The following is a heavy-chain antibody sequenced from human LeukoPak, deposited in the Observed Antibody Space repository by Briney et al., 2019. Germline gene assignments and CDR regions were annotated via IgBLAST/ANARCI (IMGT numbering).Heavy chain of an antibody. CDR3: ARDLGKLSLYRGRYMDV. V-gene: IGHV4-31*03. D-gene: IGHD3-16*02. Sequence: SETLSLTCTVSGGSITSGGYYWSWIRQHPGKGLEWIGNIYYSVNTYYNPSLKSRVTISVDTSKNQFSLKLSSVTAADTAVYYCARDLGKLSLYRGRYMDVWGKGTTVTVSS. CDR1: GGSITSGGYY. CDR2: IYYSVNT. J-gene: IGHJ6*03.